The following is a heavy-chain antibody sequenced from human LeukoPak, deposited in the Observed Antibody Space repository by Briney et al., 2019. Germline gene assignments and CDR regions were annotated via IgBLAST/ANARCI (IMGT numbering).Heavy chain of an antibody. V-gene: IGHV5-51*01. CDR2: IYPGDSDT. D-gene: IGHD6-6*01. Sequence: PGESLKISCQGSGYSFTTYWIAWVRRMPGKGLEGLGIIYPGDSDTRYSPSFQGQVTISADKSSSTAYLQWSSLKASDTAMYYCARHLDADRLSSSHGVWGQGTLVTVSS. J-gene: IGHJ4*02. CDR3: ARHLDADRLSSSHGV. CDR1: GYSFTTYW.